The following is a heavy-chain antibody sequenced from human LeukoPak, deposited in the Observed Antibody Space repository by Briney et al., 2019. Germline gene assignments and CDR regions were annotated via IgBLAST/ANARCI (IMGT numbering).Heavy chain of an antibody. Sequence: SETLSLTCTVSGGSISSGSYYWTWIRQPAGKGLEWIGRIYASGGTRYNPSLNSRLTISLDTSKNQFFLNLTSVTAADTAMYYCARALRSSSSWYEMEWGGRSFWFDPWGQGTLVTVSS. CDR2: IYASGGT. D-gene: IGHD6-13*01. CDR3: ARALRSSSSWYEMEWGGRSFWFDP. CDR1: GGSISSGSYY. V-gene: IGHV4-61*02. J-gene: IGHJ5*02.